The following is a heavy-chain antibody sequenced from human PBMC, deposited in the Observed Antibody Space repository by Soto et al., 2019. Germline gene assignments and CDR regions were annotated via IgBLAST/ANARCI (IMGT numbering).Heavy chain of an antibody. CDR2: IRVSADNT. CDR1: GFPFTSSA. V-gene: IGHV3-23*01. J-gene: IGHJ5*02. Sequence: GGSLRLSCAASGFPFTSSAMTWVRQSPGQGLEWVSTIRVSADNTHYADSVKGRFTISTDNSKNTLYLHMNSLRAEDTAVYYCARKSCTSANCDWGWFGPWGRGKLVTVSS. D-gene: IGHD2-2*01. CDR3: ARKSCTSANCDWGWFGP.